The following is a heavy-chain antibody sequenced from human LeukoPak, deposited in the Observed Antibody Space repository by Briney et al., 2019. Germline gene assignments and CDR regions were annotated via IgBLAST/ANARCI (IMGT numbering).Heavy chain of an antibody. Sequence: PSETLSLTCTVSGGSISSSSYYWGWIRHPPRKGLEWLGSIYYSGSTYYNPSLKSRVTISVDTSKNQFSLRLSSVTAADTAVYYCARHRFRDFDFCDFWGQGTMDTVSS. CDR2: IYYSGST. CDR3: ARHRFRDFDFCDF. CDR1: GGSISSSSYY. D-gene: IGHD3/OR15-3a*01. J-gene: IGHJ3*01. V-gene: IGHV4-39*01.